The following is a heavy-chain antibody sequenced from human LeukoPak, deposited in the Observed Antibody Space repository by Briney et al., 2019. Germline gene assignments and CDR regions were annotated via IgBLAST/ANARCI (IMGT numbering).Heavy chain of an antibody. Sequence: PSETLSLTCTVSGASMSIYYWTWIRQVPGKGLEWIGNVYYSGSTRYNPSLMGRATISIDTSKNTFSLKVTSMTAADTAVYFCAKGGSYYDGDGWGQGTLVTGSS. CDR2: VYYSGST. CDR1: GASMSIYY. J-gene: IGHJ4*02. V-gene: IGHV4-59*03. CDR3: AKGGSYYDGDG. D-gene: IGHD1-26*01.